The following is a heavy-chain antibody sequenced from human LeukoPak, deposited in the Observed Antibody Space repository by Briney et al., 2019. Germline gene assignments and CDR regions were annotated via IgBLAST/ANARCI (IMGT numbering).Heavy chain of an antibody. V-gene: IGHV3-33*01. Sequence: GKSLRLSCAASGFTFSGFGMHWVRQAPGKGLEWVAVIWYDGSNKYYADSVKGRSTISRDNPKNTLYVQMNSLRAEDTAVYYCARGRGADYGGNSGYFDYWGQGTLVTVSS. CDR3: ARGRGADYGGNSGYFDY. D-gene: IGHD4-23*01. CDR2: IWYDGSNK. J-gene: IGHJ4*02. CDR1: GFTFSGFG.